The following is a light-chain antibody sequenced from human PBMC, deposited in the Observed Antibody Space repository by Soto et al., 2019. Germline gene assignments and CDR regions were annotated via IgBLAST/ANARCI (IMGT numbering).Light chain of an antibody. Sequence: QSALAQPSSVTGSPGQWISISSTGTSSDVGGYNYVSWYQHHPGKAPKLIIYDVTNRPSGVSNPFSGSKSGNTASLTISGLQPEDEADYYCSSYTTSNTRQIVFGTGTKVTVL. J-gene: IGLJ1*01. CDR2: DVT. CDR3: SSYTTSNTRQIV. V-gene: IGLV2-14*03. CDR1: SSDVGGYNY.